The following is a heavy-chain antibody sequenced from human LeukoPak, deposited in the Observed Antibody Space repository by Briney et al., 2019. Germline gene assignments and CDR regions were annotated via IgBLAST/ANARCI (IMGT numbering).Heavy chain of an antibody. CDR3: ARSGRWELVLDY. CDR2: IYYSGST. Sequence: PSETLSLTCTVSGGSISSGGYYWSWIRQHPGKGLEWIGYIYYSGSTYYNPSLKSRVTISVDTSKNQFSLKLSSVTAADTAVYYCARSGRWELVLDYWGQGTLVTVSS. J-gene: IGHJ4*02. V-gene: IGHV4-31*03. D-gene: IGHD1-26*01. CDR1: GGSISSGGYY.